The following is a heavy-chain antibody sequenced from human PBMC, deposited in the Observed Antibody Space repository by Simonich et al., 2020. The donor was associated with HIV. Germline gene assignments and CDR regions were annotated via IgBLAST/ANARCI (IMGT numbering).Heavy chain of an antibody. D-gene: IGHD3-22*01. CDR3: ARDRGYFNLDY. J-gene: IGHJ4*02. CDR1: GFTFSSFW. V-gene: IGHV3-7*01. CDR2: IKQDGSEK. Sequence: VQLVDSGGALVQPGGSLKLSCAASGFTFSSFWMSWVRQAPGKGPEWVANIKQDGSEKYYVDSVKGRFTISRDNAKNSLYLQMNSLRAEDTALYYCARDRGYFNLDYWGQGTLVTVSS.